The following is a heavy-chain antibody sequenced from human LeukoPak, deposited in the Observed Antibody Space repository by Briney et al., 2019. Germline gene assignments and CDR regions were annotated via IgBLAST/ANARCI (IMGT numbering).Heavy chain of an antibody. CDR2: IYTTGSS. V-gene: IGHV4-61*02. J-gene: IGHJ3*02. Sequence: SETLSLTCTVSGDSISRGRYYWSWIRQPAGKGLEWIGRIYTTGSSNYNPSLKSRVTISVDTSKNHFSLKLNSVTAADTAVYYCARGHIGGSNWDALHIWGQGTIVTVSS. D-gene: IGHD3-16*01. CDR1: GDSISRGRYY. CDR3: ARGHIGGSNWDALHI.